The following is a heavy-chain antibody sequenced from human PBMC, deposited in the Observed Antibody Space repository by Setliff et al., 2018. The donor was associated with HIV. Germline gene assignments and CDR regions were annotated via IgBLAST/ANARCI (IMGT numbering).Heavy chain of an antibody. CDR3: ASRVYYYDSSGYLREEGFDP. CDR1: GGSISNSRYY. V-gene: IGHV4-39*01. Sequence: SETLSLTCTVSGGSISNSRYYWSWIRQPPGKGLEWIGSIYYSGSTYYNPSLKSRVTISVGTSKNQFSLKLSSVTAADAAVYYCASRVYYYDSSGYLREEGFDPWGQGTLVTVSS. J-gene: IGHJ5*02. D-gene: IGHD3-22*01. CDR2: IYYSGST.